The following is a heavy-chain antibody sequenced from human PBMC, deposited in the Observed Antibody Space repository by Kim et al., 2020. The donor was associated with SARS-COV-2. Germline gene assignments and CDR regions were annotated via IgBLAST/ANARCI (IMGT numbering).Heavy chain of an antibody. V-gene: IGHV3-13*01. J-gene: IGHJ6*02. CDR3: ARGGGYGSGSHYYYYGMDV. D-gene: IGHD3-10*01. CDR2: IGTAGDT. Sequence: GGSLRLSCAASGFTFSSYDMHWVRQATGKGLEWVSAIGTAGDTYYPGSVKGRFTISRENAKNSLYLQMNSLRAGDTAVYYCARGGGYGSGSHYYYYGMDVWGQGTTVTVSS. CDR1: GFTFSSYD.